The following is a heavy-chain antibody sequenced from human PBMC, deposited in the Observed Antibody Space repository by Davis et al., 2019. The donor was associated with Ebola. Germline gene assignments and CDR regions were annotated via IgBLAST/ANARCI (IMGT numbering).Heavy chain of an antibody. CDR2: IYTSGST. CDR3: ARDRGGDDFWSGYYPYYYMDV. Sequence: PSETLSLTCTVSGGSISSYYWSWIRQPAGKGLEWIGRIYTSGSTNYNPSLKSRVTMSVDTSKNQFSLKLSSVTAADTAVYYCARDRGGDDFWSGYYPYYYMDVWGKGTTVTVSS. D-gene: IGHD3-3*01. V-gene: IGHV4-4*07. CDR1: GGSISSYY. J-gene: IGHJ6*03.